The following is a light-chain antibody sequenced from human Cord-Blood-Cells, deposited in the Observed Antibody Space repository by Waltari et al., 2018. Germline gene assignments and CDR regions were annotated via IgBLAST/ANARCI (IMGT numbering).Light chain of an antibody. Sequence: DIQMTQSPSSLSASVGDRVTITCRANQSISSYFNWYQQKPGKAPKLLISSASSLQSGVPSRFSGSGSGTDFTLTISSLQPEDFATYYCQQSYSTPFTFGPGTKVDIK. V-gene: IGKV1-39*01. CDR1: QSISSY. J-gene: IGKJ3*01. CDR2: SAS. CDR3: QQSYSTPFT.